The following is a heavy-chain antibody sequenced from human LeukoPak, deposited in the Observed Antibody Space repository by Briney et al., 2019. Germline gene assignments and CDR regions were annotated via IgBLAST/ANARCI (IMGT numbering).Heavy chain of an antibody. D-gene: IGHD6-13*01. V-gene: IGHV4-34*01. CDR3: ARGSGSFDP. J-gene: IGHJ5*02. CDR2: INHSGST. CDR1: GRSFSGYY. Sequence: SETLSLTCAVYGRSFSGYYWSWIRQPPGKGLEWIGEINHSGSTNYNPSLKSRVTISVDTSKNQFSLKLSSVTAADTAVYYCARGSGSFDPWGQGTLVTVSS.